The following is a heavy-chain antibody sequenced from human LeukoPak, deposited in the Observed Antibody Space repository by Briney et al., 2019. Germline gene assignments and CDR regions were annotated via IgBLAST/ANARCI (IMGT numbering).Heavy chain of an antibody. V-gene: IGHV3-30*02. CDR1: GFTFSNYG. CDR3: AKDPGYRDF. Sequence: PGGSLRLSCAASGFTFSNYGMHWVRQAPGKGLEWVAYIRNDGSNNYYEDSVKGRFTISRDSSKNMLYLQMNSLRAEDTAMYFCAKDPGYRDFWGQGTLVTVSS. CDR2: IRNDGSNN. J-gene: IGHJ4*02. D-gene: IGHD5-18*01.